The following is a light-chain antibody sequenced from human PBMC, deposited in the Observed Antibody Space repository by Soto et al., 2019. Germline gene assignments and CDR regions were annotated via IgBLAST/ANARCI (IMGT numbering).Light chain of an antibody. J-gene: IGLJ1*01. V-gene: IGLV2-14*01. CDR1: SSDVGFYNF. Sequence: QSVLTQPPSASGSPGQSLTISCTGTSSDVGFYNFVSWYQQHPGKAPKLLIFDVYSRPSGISNRFSGSKSGNTASLTISGLQAEDEADYYCSSYTTSSSYVFGAGTKVTVL. CDR2: DVY. CDR3: SSYTTSSSYV.